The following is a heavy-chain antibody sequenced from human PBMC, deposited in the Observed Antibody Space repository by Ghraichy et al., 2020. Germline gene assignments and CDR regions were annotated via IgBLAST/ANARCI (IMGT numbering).Heavy chain of an antibody. D-gene: IGHD6-13*01. CDR1: GGSISNYY. CDR3: ARAPSGGTAAGARYYYYMDV. CDR2: IYYSGST. Sequence: ETLSLTCTVSGGSISNYYWSWIRQPPGKGLEWIGYIYYSGSTNYNPSLKSRVTISVDTSKNQFSLKLSSVTAADAAVYYCARAPSGGTAAGARYYYYMDVWGKGTTVTVSS. V-gene: IGHV4-59*01. J-gene: IGHJ6*03.